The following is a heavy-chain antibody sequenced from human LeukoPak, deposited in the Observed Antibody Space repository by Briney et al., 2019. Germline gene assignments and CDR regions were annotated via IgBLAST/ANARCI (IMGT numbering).Heavy chain of an antibody. Sequence: ASVKVSCKASGYTFTSYYMHWVRQAPGHGLEWMGIINPSGGSTSYAQKFQGRVTMTRDMSTSTVYMELSSLRSEDTAVYYCASNRYCSGGSCSLDYWGQGTLVTVSS. J-gene: IGHJ4*02. CDR2: INPSGGST. CDR1: GYTFTSYY. V-gene: IGHV1-46*01. CDR3: ASNRYCSGGSCSLDY. D-gene: IGHD2-15*01.